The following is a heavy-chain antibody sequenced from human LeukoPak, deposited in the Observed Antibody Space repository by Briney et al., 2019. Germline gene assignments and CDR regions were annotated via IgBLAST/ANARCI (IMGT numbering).Heavy chain of an antibody. V-gene: IGHV4-59*12. CDR2: IYYSGST. CDR3: ATTTIRLGY. Sequence: SETLSLTCTVSGGSISTYYWSWVRQSPGKGLEWIGHIYYSGSTNYNPSLKSRVAISVDTSNNQFSLKLSSVTAADTAVYYCATTTIRLGYWGQGTLVTVSS. D-gene: IGHD1-26*01. CDR1: GGSISTYY. J-gene: IGHJ4*02.